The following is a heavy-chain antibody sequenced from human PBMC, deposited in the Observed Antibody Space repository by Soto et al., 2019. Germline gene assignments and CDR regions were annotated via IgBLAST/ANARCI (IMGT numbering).Heavy chain of an antibody. D-gene: IGHD3-22*01. CDR3: ARYYYDSSGQRLQHYGMDV. Sequence: ASVKVSCKASGYTFTSYYMHWVRQAPGQGLEWMGIINPSGGSTSYAQKFKGRVTMTRDTSTSTVYMELSSLRSEDTAVYYCARYYYDSSGQRLQHYGMDVWGQGTTVTVSS. CDR2: INPSGGST. CDR1: GYTFTSYY. J-gene: IGHJ6*02. V-gene: IGHV1-46*03.